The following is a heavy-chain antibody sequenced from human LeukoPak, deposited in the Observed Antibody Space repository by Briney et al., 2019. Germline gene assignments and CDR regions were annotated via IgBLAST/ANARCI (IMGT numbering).Heavy chain of an antibody. Sequence: GGPLRLSCAASGFTFSSYGMHWVRQAPGKGLEWVSYISSSSSTIYYADSVKGRFTISRDNAKNSLYLQMNSLRAEDTAVYYCASLDSSGWYRLPLDYWGQGTLVTVSS. CDR3: ASLDSSGWYRLPLDY. J-gene: IGHJ4*02. CDR1: GFTFSSYG. D-gene: IGHD6-19*01. V-gene: IGHV3-48*01. CDR2: ISSSSSTI.